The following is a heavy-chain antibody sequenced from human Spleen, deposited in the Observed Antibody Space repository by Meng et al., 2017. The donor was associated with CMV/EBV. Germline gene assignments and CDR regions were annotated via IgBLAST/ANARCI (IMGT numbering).Heavy chain of an antibody. CDR1: SFNTYC. CDR2: INRSGST. CDR3: ARELKGGYRYSFPFDS. D-gene: IGHD5-18*01. J-gene: IGHJ4*02. V-gene: IGHV4-34*01. Sequence: SFNTYCWSWIRQPPGKGLEWIGEINRSGSTTYNPSLRSRVTMSVDTSKSQFSLKLSSVTAADTALYYCARELKGGYRYSFPFDSWGQGTLVTVSS.